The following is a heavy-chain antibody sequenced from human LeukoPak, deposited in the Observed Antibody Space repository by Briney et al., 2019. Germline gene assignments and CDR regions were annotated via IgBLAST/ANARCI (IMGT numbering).Heavy chain of an antibody. Sequence: PSETLSVTCAVSGGSFTTYTWSWMRQPPGEGLGWIGYISYSGRTNYNPSPKSRVTMSVDTSKNQFSLNLSSVTAADTAVYYWARLEGRGDNQFGFWGQGALVTVSS. J-gene: IGHJ4*02. CDR3: ARLEGRGDNQFGF. V-gene: IGHV4-59*08. CDR1: GGSFTTYT. CDR2: ISYSGRT. D-gene: IGHD1-14*01.